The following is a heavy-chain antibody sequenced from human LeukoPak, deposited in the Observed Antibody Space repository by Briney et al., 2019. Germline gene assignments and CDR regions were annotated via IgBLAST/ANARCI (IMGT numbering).Heavy chain of an antibody. CDR3: ARGFWGSGVYYYGSGSPHFDY. D-gene: IGHD3-10*01. CDR1: GYTFTSYD. V-gene: IGHV1-8*01. Sequence: ASVKVSCKASGYTFTSYDINWVRQATGQGLEWMGWMSPNSGNTGYAQKFQGRVTMTRNTSISTAYMELSSLRSEDTAVYYCARGFWGSGVYYYGSGSPHFDYWGQGTLVTVSS. J-gene: IGHJ4*02. CDR2: MSPNSGNT.